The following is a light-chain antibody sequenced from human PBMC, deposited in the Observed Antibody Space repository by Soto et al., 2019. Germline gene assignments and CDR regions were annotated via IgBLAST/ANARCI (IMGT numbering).Light chain of an antibody. J-gene: IGLJ1*01. CDR1: SSDVGIYNY. V-gene: IGLV2-14*01. CDR2: EVS. CDR3: SSYTTSSTRV. Sequence: QSALTQPASVSGSPGQSIAISCTGSSSDVGIYNYVSWYQQHPGKVPKLIIYEVSNRPSGVSNRFSGSKSGNTASLTISGLHAEDDADYYCSSYTTSSTRVFGTGTKLTVL.